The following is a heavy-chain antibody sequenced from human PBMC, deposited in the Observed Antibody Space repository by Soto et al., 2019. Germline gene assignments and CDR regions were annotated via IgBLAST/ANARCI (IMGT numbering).Heavy chain of an antibody. D-gene: IGHD3-3*01. CDR2: IKSKTDGGTT. J-gene: IGHJ6*02. CDR3: TTDGSVLTLSYYDFWGEPNYYYYYGMDV. V-gene: IGHV3-15*07. Sequence: GGSLRLSCAASGFTFSNAWMNWVRQAPGKGLEWVGRIKSKTDGGTTDYAAPVKGRFTISREDSKNTLYLQMNSLKTEDTAVYYCTTDGSVLTLSYYDFWGEPNYYYYYGMDVWGQGTTVTVSS. CDR1: GFTFSNAW.